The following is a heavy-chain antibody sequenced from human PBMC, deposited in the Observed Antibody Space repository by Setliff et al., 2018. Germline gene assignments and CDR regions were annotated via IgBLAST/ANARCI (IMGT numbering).Heavy chain of an antibody. CDR1: GFTFRNAW. D-gene: IGHD3-3*01. CDR2: VKSRTDGINK. V-gene: IGHV3-15*06. J-gene: IGHJ4*02. Sequence: GGSLRLSCAVSGFTFRNAWMSWVRQAPGKGLEWVGRVKSRTDGINKYYADSMKGRFTISRDNSKNTLYLQMNSLRAEDTAVYYCARDFGPSKNYNFWSGYVDYWGQGTLVTVSS. CDR3: ARDFGPSKNYNFWSGYVDY.